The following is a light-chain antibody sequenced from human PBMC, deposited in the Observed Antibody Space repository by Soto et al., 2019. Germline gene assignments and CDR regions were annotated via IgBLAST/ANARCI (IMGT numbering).Light chain of an antibody. CDR2: DTS. CDR3: QQYGSSRT. V-gene: IGKV3-20*01. Sequence: EIVLTQSPGTLSLSPGERATLSCRASQSVSSNYLAWYQQKPGQAPRLLIYDTSSRATGVPDRFTGSGSRTDFTLTISRLEPEDFVVYYCQQYGSSRTFGQGTKVEIK. CDR1: QSVSSNY. J-gene: IGKJ1*01.